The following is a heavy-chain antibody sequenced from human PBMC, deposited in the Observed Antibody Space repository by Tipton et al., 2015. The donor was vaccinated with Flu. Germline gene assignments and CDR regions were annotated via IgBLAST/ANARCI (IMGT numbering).Heavy chain of an antibody. CDR1: GDSIGNDYY. D-gene: IGHD6-19*01. V-gene: IGHV4-38-2*01. CDR2: IHYSGSP. Sequence: TLSLTCSVSGDSIGNDYYWGWIRQAPGKGLEWIGNIHYSGSPHYNPSLKSRVTITVDTSKNQFSLRLTSVTAADTAVYYCAGMYTSAWYFDLWGRGTLVTVSS. CDR3: AGMYTSAWYFDL. J-gene: IGHJ2*01.